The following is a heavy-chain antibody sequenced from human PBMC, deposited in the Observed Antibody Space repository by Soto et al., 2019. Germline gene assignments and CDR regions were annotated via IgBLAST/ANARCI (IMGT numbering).Heavy chain of an antibody. CDR3: ARTRVGGDRTFDY. D-gene: IGHD1-1*01. Sequence: SETLSLTCTVSGGSISSYYWSWIRQPPGKGLEWIGYIYYSGSTNYNPSLKSRVTISVDTSKNQFSLKLSSVTAADTAVYYCARTRVGGDRTFDYWGQGTLVTVSS. CDR2: IYYSGST. J-gene: IGHJ4*02. CDR1: GGSISSYY. V-gene: IGHV4-59*01.